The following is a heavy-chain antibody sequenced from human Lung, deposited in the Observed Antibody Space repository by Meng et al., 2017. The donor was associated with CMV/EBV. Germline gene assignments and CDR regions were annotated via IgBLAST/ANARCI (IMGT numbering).Heavy chain of an antibody. Sequence: SCVVSGLNFRTYGMTWVRQASGKGLEFVSHINAESTNKGYADAVKGRFTISRDIAGSSVFLQMNNLRVEDAAVYYCTTDPEGDYDFDFWGQGTLVTVYS. CDR2: INAESTNK. J-gene: IGHJ4*02. CDR1: GLNFRTYG. CDR3: TTDPEGDYDFDF. V-gene: IGHV3-21*06. D-gene: IGHD4-17*01.